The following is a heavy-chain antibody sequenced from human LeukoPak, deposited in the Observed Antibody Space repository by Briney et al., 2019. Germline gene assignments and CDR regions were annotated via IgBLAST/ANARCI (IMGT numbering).Heavy chain of an antibody. D-gene: IGHD3-22*01. CDR2: INPNSGGT. CDR1: GYTFTGYY. J-gene: IGHJ5*02. CDR3: AKDYYDSSGPGP. Sequence: ASVKVSCKASGYTFTGYYLHWVRQAPGQGLEWMGWINPNSGGTNYAQKFQGRVTMTRDTSINTAYMELRRLRSDDTAVYYCAKDYYDSSGPGPWGQGTLVTVSS. V-gene: IGHV1-2*02.